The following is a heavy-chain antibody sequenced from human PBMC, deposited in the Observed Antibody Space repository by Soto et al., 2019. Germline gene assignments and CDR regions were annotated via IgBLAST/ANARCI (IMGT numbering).Heavy chain of an antibody. CDR3: ARDSGVSSGFDY. D-gene: IGHD3-22*01. CDR1: GVSINSGGYY. J-gene: IGHJ4*02. CDR2: IYYSGST. Sequence: SETLSLTCTVSGVSINSGGYYWSWIRQHPGKGLEWIAYIYYSGSTNYNPSLKSRVTISVDTSKNQFSLKLSSVTAADTAVYYCARDSGVSSGFDYWGQGTLVTVSS. V-gene: IGHV4-31*03.